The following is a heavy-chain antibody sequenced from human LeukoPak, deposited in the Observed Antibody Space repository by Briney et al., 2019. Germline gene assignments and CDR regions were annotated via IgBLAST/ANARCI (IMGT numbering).Heavy chain of an antibody. D-gene: IGHD1-14*01. J-gene: IGHJ4*02. CDR1: GGSISSHY. CDR3: ASGSHFQPTDY. V-gene: IGHV4-59*11. CDR2: IYYSGST. Sequence: SETLSPTCTVSGGSISSHYWSWIRQPPGKGLEWIGYIYYSGSTNYNPSLKSRVTISVDTSKNQFSLKLSSVTAADTAVYYCASGSHFQPTDYWGQGTLVTVSS.